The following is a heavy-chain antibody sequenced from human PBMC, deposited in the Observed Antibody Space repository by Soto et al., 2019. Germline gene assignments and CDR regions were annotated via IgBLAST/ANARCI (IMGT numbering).Heavy chain of an antibody. Sequence: ASVKVSCKASGGTFSSYAISWVRQAPGQGLEWMGGIIPIFGTANYAQKFQGRVTITADESTSTAYMELSSLRSEDTAVYYCARDRLLDGYGRYFDYWGQGTLVTVSS. CDR2: IIPIFGTA. J-gene: IGHJ4*02. V-gene: IGHV1-69*13. CDR1: GGTFSSYA. CDR3: ARDRLLDGYGRYFDY. D-gene: IGHD5-12*01.